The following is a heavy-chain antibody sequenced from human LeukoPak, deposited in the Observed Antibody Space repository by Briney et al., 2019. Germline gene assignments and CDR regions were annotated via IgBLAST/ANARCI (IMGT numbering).Heavy chain of an antibody. CDR3: ARDGSTVTNYYFDY. Sequence: GGSLRLSCAASGFTFRSYNMNWVRQAPGKGLEWVSSISSSSTYIYYADSVKGRFTISRDNAKNSLYLQMNSLRAEDTAVYYCARDGSTVTNYYFDYWGQGTLVTVSS. CDR2: ISSSSTYI. V-gene: IGHV3-21*01. CDR1: GFTFRSYN. D-gene: IGHD4-11*01. J-gene: IGHJ4*02.